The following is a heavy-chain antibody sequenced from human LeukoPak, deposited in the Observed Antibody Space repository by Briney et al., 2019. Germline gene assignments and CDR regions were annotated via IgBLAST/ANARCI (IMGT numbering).Heavy chain of an antibody. CDR2: ISSSSSYI. CDR1: GFTFSSYS. Sequence: PGGSLRLSCAASGFTFSSYSMNWVRQAPGKGLEWVSSISSSSSYIYYADSVKGRFTISGDNSKNTLYLQMNSLRAEDTAVYYCAKGRYYTKNLIDYWGQGTLVTVSS. V-gene: IGHV3-21*01. CDR3: AKGRYYTKNLIDY. D-gene: IGHD1-26*01. J-gene: IGHJ4*02.